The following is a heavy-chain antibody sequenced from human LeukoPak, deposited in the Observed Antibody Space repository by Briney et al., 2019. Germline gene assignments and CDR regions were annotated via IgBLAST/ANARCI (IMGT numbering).Heavy chain of an antibody. CDR2: ISHDGSNE. CDR1: GFTFSRYA. V-gene: IGHV3-30-3*01. J-gene: IGHJ4*02. CDR3: ARDPSFFIVGDIMRGGHFDY. Sequence: GGSLRLSCAGSGFTFSRYAMHWVRQAPGKGLEWVAVISHDGSNENYADSVKGRLTISRDNSKNTLYLQVNSLRAEDTAVYYCARDPSFFIVGDIMRGGHFDYWGQGTLVTVSS. D-gene: IGHD1-26*01.